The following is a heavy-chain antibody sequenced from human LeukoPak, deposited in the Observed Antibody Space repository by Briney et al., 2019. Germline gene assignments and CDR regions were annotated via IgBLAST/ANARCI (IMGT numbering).Heavy chain of an antibody. J-gene: IGHJ4*02. CDR2: TKDKSDGWTT. CDR1: GFPFTNSW. V-gene: IGHV3-15*01. D-gene: IGHD2-8*01. Sequence: GSLRLSCASSGFPFTNSWMMWVRQAPGKWLDWIGRTKDKSDGWTTDYAATVKGRFTISRDDSKNTLDLHMNSLKTEDTAVYYCTTRRVYCTSSTCSRSQVGHWGQGTLVTVSS. CDR3: TTRRVYCTSSTCSRSQVGH.